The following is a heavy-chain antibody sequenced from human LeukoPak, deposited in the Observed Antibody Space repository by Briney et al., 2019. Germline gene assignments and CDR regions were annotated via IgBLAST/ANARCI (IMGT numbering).Heavy chain of an antibody. J-gene: IGHJ5*02. CDR1: GGSFSSYY. D-gene: IGHD2-2*01. CDR3: ARETDIVLVPASAGWFDP. CDR2: INHSGST. Sequence: PSETLSLTCAVYGGSFSSYYWSWIRQPPGKGLEWIGEINHSGSTNYYPSLKSRVTISVDTSKNQCTLKLRSVTAAHTAVYNCARETDIVLVPASAGWFDPWGQGTLVTVST. V-gene: IGHV4-34*01.